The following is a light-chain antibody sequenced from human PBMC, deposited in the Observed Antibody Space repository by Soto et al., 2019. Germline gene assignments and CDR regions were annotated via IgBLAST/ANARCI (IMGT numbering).Light chain of an antibody. J-gene: IGKJ4*01. Sequence: DIQMAQSPSTLSANVGDRVSITCRASLTISTWLAWYQQKPGKAPNLLIYQASTLETGVPSRFSGSGSGTEFTLTISGLQPDDFASYYSQQYDSYPLTFGGGTKVEIK. V-gene: IGKV1-5*03. CDR1: LTISTW. CDR3: QQYDSYPLT. CDR2: QAS.